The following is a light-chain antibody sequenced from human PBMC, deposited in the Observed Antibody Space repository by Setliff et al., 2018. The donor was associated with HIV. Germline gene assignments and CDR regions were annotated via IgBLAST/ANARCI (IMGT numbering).Light chain of an antibody. J-gene: IGLJ2*01. V-gene: IGLV3-21*02. CDR3: QLWDTSNVRPV. CDR2: DDS. CDR1: RVESTS. Sequence: SYELTQPPSVSVAPGQAARISCESSRVESTSVHWYQQKAGQAPVLAVSDDSDRPSGIPERFSGSSSGNTATLLISGVEAGDEADYYCQLWDTSNVRPVFGGGTKVTVL.